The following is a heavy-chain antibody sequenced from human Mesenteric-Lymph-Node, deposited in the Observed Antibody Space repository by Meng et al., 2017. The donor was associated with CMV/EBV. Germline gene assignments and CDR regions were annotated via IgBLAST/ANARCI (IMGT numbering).Heavy chain of an antibody. CDR3: AKDIRSLVGMDV. CDR2: ISGSGGST. Sequence: GGSLRLSCAASGFIFSRYGMHWVRQAPGKGLEWVSAISGSGGSTYYADSVKGRFTISRDNSKNTLYLQMNSLRAEDTAVYYCAKDIRSLVGMDVWGQGTTVTVSS. V-gene: IGHV3-23*01. J-gene: IGHJ6*02. CDR1: GFIFSRYG.